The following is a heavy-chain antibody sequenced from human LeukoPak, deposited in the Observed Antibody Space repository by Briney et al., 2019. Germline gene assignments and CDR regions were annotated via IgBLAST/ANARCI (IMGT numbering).Heavy chain of an antibody. CDR1: DGSFSSYC. J-gene: IGHJ5*02. V-gene: IGHV4-34*01. CDR2: INHGGST. D-gene: IGHD2-2*01. Sequence: SETLSLTCAVYDGSFSSYCWSWIRQPPGKGLEWIGKINHGGSTNYNPSLKSRVTISVDTSKNQFSLKLSSVTAADTAVYYCARRGTGCSSTSCPNWFDPWGQGTLVTVSS. CDR3: ARRGTGCSSTSCPNWFDP.